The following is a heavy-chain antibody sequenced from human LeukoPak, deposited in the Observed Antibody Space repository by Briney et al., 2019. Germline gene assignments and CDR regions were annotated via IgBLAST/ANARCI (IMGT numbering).Heavy chain of an antibody. CDR2: ISTTGGST. CDR3: AKDWTTVVTPKGYYFDS. D-gene: IGHD4-23*01. J-gene: IGHJ4*02. CDR1: GFSFNNYA. Sequence: GGSLRLSCAASGFSFNNYAMSWVRQAPGRGLEWVSAISTTGGSTYYADSVKGRFTISRDNSKNTLSLQMHSLRVEDTAVYYCAKDWTTVVTPKGYYFDSWGQGTLVTVSS. V-gene: IGHV3-23*01.